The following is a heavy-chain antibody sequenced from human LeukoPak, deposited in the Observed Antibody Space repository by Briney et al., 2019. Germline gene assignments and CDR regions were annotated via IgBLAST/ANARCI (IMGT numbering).Heavy chain of an antibody. CDR1: GYTLTELS. D-gene: IGHD5-12*01. CDR3: ARFDDSGYDYYYYGMDV. J-gene: IGHJ6*02. Sequence: GASVKVSCKVSGYTLTELSMHWVRQAPGKGLEWMGGFDPEDGETIYAQKLQGRVTMTTDTSTSTAYMELRSLRSDDTAVYYCARFDDSGYDYYYYGMDVWGQGTTVTVSS. V-gene: IGHV1-24*01. CDR2: FDPEDGET.